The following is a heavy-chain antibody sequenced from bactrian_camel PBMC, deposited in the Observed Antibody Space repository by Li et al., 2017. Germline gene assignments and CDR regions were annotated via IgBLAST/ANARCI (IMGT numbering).Heavy chain of an antibody. V-gene: IGHV3S53*01. CDR1: GTINNRDGRYC. J-gene: IGHJ4*01. D-gene: IGHD1*01. Sequence: HVQLVESGGGSVQAGGSLRLSCQVSGTINNRDGRYCMGWFRQAPGKEREVVAIIDGDGSTAYADSVKGRFSISRDVAENTLTLQMNNLKPDDSATYYCAVDRRPGVCLDVFRRGSSDFTHWGQGTQVTVS. CDR2: IDGDGST. CDR3: AVDRRPGVCLDVFRRGSSDFTH.